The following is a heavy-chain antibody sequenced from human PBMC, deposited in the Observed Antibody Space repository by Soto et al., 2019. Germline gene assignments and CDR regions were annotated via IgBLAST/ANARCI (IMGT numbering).Heavy chain of an antibody. CDR3: AKGQSGYYYDSSGYRENAFDI. CDR1: GFTFSSHG. J-gene: IGHJ3*02. D-gene: IGHD3-22*01. V-gene: IGHV3-30*18. Sequence: GGSLRLSCAASGFTFSSHGMHWVRQAPGKGLEWVAVISYDGSNKYYADSVKGRFTISRDNSKNTLYLQMNSLRAEDTAVYYCAKGQSGYYYDSSGYRENAFDIWGQGTMVTVSS. CDR2: ISYDGSNK.